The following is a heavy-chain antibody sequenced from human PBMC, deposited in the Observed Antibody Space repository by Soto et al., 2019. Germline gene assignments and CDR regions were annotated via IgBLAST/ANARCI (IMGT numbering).Heavy chain of an antibody. V-gene: IGHV2-5*01. CDR3: ANRLIANWGKPKTQNGFDL. D-gene: IGHD7-27*01. CDR1: GFSLSTSGVG. CDR2: IYLNDDK. Sequence: SGHALVNPTPTLTLTCTFSGFSLSTSGVGVGWIRQPPGKALEWLALIYLNDDKRYSPSLKSMLIITKDTTKTQVLLIMTNMESVDTATYCCANRLIANWGKPKTQNGFDLWGQGTLVTVSS. J-gene: IGHJ5*02.